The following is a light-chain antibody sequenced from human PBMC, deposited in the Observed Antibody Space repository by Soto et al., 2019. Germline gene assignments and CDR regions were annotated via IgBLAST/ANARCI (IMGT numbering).Light chain of an antibody. V-gene: IGKV3-15*01. CDR3: QQYDYYPPLI. Sequence: EIVMTQSPATLSVSPGERATLSCRASRNINRKLAWYQQKPGQAPRLLISGASTRSTGIPTRFSGSGSGSDFTLTISSLQSEDFAVYYWQQYDYYPPLIFGGGTKVEIK. J-gene: IGKJ4*01. CDR1: RNINRK. CDR2: GAS.